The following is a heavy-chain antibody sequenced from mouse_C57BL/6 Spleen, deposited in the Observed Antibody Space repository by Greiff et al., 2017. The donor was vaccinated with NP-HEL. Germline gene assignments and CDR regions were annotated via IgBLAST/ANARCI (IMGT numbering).Heavy chain of an antibody. V-gene: IGHV5-17*01. Sequence: VQLKESGGGLVKPGGSLKLSCAASGFTFSDYGMHSVRQAPEKGLEWVAYISSGSSTIYYADTVKGRFTISRDNAKNTLFLQMTSLRSEDTAMYYCARGLNWVFDYWGQGTTLTV. CDR2: ISSGSSTI. CDR1: GFTFSDYG. J-gene: IGHJ2*01. CDR3: ARGLNWVFDY. D-gene: IGHD4-1*01.